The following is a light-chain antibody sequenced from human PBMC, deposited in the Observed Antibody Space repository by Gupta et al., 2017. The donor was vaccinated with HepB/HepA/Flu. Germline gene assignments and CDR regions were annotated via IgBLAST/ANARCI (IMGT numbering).Light chain of an antibody. J-gene: IGLJ3*02. V-gene: IGLV1-47*01. CDR3: AAWDDSRSGWV. Sequence: QSVLTQPPSASGTPGQRVTISCSGSSSNIGSNYVYWYQQLPGTAPKLLIYRNNQRPSGVPDRFSGSKSGTSASLAISGLRAEDEADYYCAAWDDSRSGWVFGGGIKLTVL. CDR1: SSNIGSNY. CDR2: RNN.